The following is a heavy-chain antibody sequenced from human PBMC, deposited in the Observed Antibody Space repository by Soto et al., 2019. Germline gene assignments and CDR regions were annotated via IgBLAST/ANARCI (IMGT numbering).Heavy chain of an antibody. CDR3: TTDLNGGFDY. V-gene: IGHV3-15*01. CDR2: IKSETDGETT. CDR1: GFAFSHAW. J-gene: IGHJ4*02. Sequence: PGGFLKLSGGTSGFAFSHAWMSWVRQAPGKGLEWVGRIKSETDGETTDYVAPVKGRFTISRDDSKNTLYLQMNSLKIEDTAVYYCTTDLNGGFDYWGRGTLVTVSS. D-gene: IGHD2-8*01.